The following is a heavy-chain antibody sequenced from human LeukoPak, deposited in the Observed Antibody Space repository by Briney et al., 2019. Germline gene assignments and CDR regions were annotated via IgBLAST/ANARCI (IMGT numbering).Heavy chain of an antibody. Sequence: GGALRLSCAASGFVFRNYSMNWVRQAPGKGLEWVSFISSSSSYIYYANSVKGRFTISRDNDKNSLYLQMSSMGAEDTAVYYCARDSRSLYYYGSGSYHTLDYWGQGTLVTVSS. CDR1: GFVFRNYS. CDR3: ARDSRSLYYYGSGSYHTLDY. D-gene: IGHD3-10*01. J-gene: IGHJ4*02. V-gene: IGHV3-21*01. CDR2: ISSSSSYI.